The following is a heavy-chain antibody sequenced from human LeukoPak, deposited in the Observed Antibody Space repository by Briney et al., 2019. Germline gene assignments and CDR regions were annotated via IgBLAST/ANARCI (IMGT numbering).Heavy chain of an antibody. CDR2: ISGKNGNT. D-gene: IGHD1-26*01. V-gene: IGHV1-18*01. J-gene: IGHJ4*02. CDR3: ATAVGGSYFSGSYDY. Sequence: ASVKVSCKASGYSFPSYGVSWVRQAPGQGLEWMGWISGKNGNTNYEQKYQGRVTLTTDTSTSTVYMELRSLRSDDTAVYYCATAVGGSYFSGSYDYWGQGTLVTVSS. CDR1: GYSFPSYG.